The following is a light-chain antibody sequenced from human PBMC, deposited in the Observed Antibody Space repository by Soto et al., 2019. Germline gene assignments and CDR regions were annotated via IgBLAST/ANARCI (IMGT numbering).Light chain of an antibody. V-gene: IGKV1-12*02. CDR2: AAS. Sequence: DIQMNQSPSSVSASVGDRVTITCRASQDIHTWLAWYQQKPGKAPKLLIYAASSLQSGVPPRFSSSGSGTDFTLAVSSLQPEDFATFYCHQANSFPFTFGGGTKVEIK. J-gene: IGKJ4*01. CDR1: QDIHTW. CDR3: HQANSFPFT.